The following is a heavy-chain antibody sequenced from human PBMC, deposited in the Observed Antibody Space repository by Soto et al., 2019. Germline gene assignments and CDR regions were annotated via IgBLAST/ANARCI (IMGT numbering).Heavy chain of an antibody. J-gene: IGHJ5*02. CDR2: ISWNSVSI. Sequence: GGSLRLSCAASGFTFEDYAMHWVRQAPGKGLEWVAGISWNSVSIGYADSVKGRFTISTDNANNSLYLQMNSLRAEDTAVYYCATDSGSYLHAKCNWFDTWGQGTLVTVSS. CDR1: GFTFEDYA. D-gene: IGHD3-10*01. V-gene: IGHV3-9*01. CDR3: ATDSGSYLHAKCNWFDT.